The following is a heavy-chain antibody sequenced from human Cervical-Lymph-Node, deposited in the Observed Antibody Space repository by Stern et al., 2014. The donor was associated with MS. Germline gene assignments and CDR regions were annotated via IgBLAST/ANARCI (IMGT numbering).Heavy chain of an antibody. Sequence: QLQLQESGPGLVKPSETLSLTCAVSGDSISSYTHYWAWIRQPPGKGLEWIGSVYYSGDTYYNPSLKSPVPIPVDTSKNHFPLGLNSVTAADTAVYYCAKHACTGAACPFDLWGQGTLVTVSS. CDR3: AKHACTGAACPFDL. D-gene: IGHD2-8*02. J-gene: IGHJ4*02. CDR1: GDSISSYTHY. CDR2: VYYSGDT. V-gene: IGHV4-39*01.